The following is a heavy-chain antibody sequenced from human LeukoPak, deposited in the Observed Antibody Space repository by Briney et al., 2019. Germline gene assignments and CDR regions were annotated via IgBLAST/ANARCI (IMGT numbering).Heavy chain of an antibody. CDR2: ISNDGSRK. Sequence: PGRSLRLSCAPSGFTCSRHGMHWVRQAPGKGLVWVAIISNDGSRKYYAHSVEGRFTISRDNSKNTLYLQMDSLRAEDTAVYYCARDRAWNYFDYWGQGTLVTVSS. CDR1: GFTCSRHG. CDR3: ARDRAWNYFDY. V-gene: IGHV3-30*03. J-gene: IGHJ4*02. D-gene: IGHD3-3*01.